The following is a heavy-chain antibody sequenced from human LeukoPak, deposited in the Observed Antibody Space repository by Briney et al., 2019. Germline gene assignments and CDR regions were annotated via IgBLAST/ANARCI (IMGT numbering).Heavy chain of an antibody. Sequence: GGSLRLSCAASGFTFSNYVMSWVRQAPGKGLEWVSVIYSGGSTYYADSVKGRFTISRDNSKNTLYLQMNSLRAEDTAVYYCARDPPSRYCSSTSCAWGQGTLVTVSS. CDR1: GFTFSNYV. J-gene: IGHJ5*02. D-gene: IGHD2-2*01. V-gene: IGHV3-53*01. CDR2: IYSGGST. CDR3: ARDPPSRYCSSTSCA.